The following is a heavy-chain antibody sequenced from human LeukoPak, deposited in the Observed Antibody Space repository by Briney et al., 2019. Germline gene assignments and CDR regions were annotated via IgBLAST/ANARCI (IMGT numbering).Heavy chain of an antibody. D-gene: IGHD3-16*01. V-gene: IGHV1-2*02. Sequence: GASVKVSCKASGYTFTGYYMHWVRQAPGQGLEWMGWINPNSGGTNYAQKFQGRVTMTRDTSISTAYMELSRLRSDDTAVYYCARTVGSYDRVEIDYWGQGTLVTVSS. J-gene: IGHJ4*02. CDR1: GYTFTGYY. CDR2: INPNSGGT. CDR3: ARTVGSYDRVEIDY.